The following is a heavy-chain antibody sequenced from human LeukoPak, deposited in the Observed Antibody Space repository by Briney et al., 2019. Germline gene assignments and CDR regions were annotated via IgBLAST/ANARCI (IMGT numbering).Heavy chain of an antibody. V-gene: IGHV3-23*01. CDR3: AKDFSVGVTMIRGPFDP. Sequence: GGSLRLSCSASGFTFSSFAMSWVRQAPGKGLEWVSGISGSGGSTYYADSMKGRFTISRDNSKNTLYLQINSLRAEDTAEYYCAKDFSVGVTMIRGPFDPWGQGTLVTVSS. D-gene: IGHD3-10*01. J-gene: IGHJ5*02. CDR2: ISGSGGST. CDR1: GFTFSSFA.